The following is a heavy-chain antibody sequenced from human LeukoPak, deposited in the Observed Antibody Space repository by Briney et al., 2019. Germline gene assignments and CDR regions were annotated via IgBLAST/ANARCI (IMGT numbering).Heavy chain of an antibody. D-gene: IGHD3-22*01. V-gene: IGHV1-8*01. CDR2: MNPNSGNT. Sequence: ASGKVSCKASGYTFNSYDTNWVRQATGQGLEWMGWMNPNSGNTGYAQKFQGRVTMTRNTSISTAYMELSSLRSDDTAVYYCARGLVYYDSSGYPYYFDYWGQGTLVTVSS. CDR3: ARGLVYYDSSGYPYYFDY. CDR1: GYTFNSYD. J-gene: IGHJ4*02.